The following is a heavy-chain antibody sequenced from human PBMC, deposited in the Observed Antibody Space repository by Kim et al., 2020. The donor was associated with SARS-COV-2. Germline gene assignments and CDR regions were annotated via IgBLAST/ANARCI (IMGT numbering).Heavy chain of an antibody. CDR3: ARDLGRAGNPAQPN. V-gene: IGHV3-21*01. CDR2: ISSSSSYI. Sequence: GGSLRLSCAASGFTFSSYSMNWVRQAPGKGLEWVSSISSSSSYIYYADEVKGRFTISSDNAKNSLYLQMNSLRAEDSAVYYCARDLGRAGNPAQPNWGQGTLVTASS. CDR1: GFTFSSYS. D-gene: IGHD2-2*01. J-gene: IGHJ1*01.